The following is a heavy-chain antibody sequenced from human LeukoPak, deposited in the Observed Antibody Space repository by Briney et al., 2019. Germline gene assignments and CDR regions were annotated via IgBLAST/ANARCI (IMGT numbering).Heavy chain of an antibody. J-gene: IGHJ4*02. D-gene: IGHD3-16*01. CDR2: IKEDGSEK. CDR1: GFTFSIYW. Sequence: GGSLILSCAASGFTFSIYWMSWVRQAPGKGLEWVANIKEDGSEKYYVDSVKGRFTISRDNAKNSLYLQMNSLRAEDTAVYYCARDLTRGDYYFDYWGQGTLVTVSS. CDR3: ARDLTRGDYYFDY. V-gene: IGHV3-7*01.